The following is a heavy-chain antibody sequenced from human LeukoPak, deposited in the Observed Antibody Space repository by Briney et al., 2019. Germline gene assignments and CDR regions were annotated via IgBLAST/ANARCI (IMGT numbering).Heavy chain of an antibody. CDR3: AKDAFRGPKIFDY. CDR2: ISGSRGAT. D-gene: IGHD3-10*01. Sequence: GGSLRLSCAASGFTVSSNYMSWVRRAPGRGLEWVSAISGSRGATYYAESVKGRFTISRDNSKNTLFLQMNSLRAEDTAVYYCAKDAFRGPKIFDYWGQGTLVTVSS. J-gene: IGHJ4*02. V-gene: IGHV3-23*01. CDR1: GFTVSSNY.